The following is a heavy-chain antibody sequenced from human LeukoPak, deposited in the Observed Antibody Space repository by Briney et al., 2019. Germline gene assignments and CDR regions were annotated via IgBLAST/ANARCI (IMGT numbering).Heavy chain of an antibody. J-gene: IGHJ6*02. CDR3: AREKVGYCSGGSCYYNHYYYYGMDV. Sequence: PSETLSLTCTVSGGSISSGSYYWSWIRQPAGKGLEWIGRIYTSGSTNYNPSLKSRVTISVDTSKNQFSLKLSSVTAADTAVYYCAREKVGYCSGGSCYYNHYYYYGMDVWGQGTMVTVSS. D-gene: IGHD2-15*01. CDR2: IYTSGST. V-gene: IGHV4-61*02. CDR1: GGSISSGSYY.